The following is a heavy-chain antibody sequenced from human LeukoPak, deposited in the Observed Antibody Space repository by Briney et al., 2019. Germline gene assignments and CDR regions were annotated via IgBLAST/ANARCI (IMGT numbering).Heavy chain of an antibody. Sequence: GGSLRLSCEASGFTFSSYWMHWVRQAPGKGLEWVSAISDSASSTYYADSVKGRFTISRDNAKNTLYLQMNSLRAEDTAVYYCAKMPNSNYFDYWGQGTLVTVSS. CDR1: GFTFSSYW. D-gene: IGHD4-11*01. J-gene: IGHJ4*02. V-gene: IGHV3-23*01. CDR2: ISDSASST. CDR3: AKMPNSNYFDY.